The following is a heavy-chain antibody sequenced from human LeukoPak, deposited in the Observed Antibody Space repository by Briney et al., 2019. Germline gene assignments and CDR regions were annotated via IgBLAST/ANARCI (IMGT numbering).Heavy chain of an antibody. V-gene: IGHV4-59*12. CDR2: IYYSGST. CDR1: GGSISSYY. CDR3: ARGGDYYDSSGYFGWFDP. Sequence: SETLSLTCTVSGGSISSYYWSWIRQPPGKGLEWIGYIYYSGSTNYNPSLKSRVTISVDTSKNQSSLKLSSVTAADTAVYYCARGGDYYDSSGYFGWFDPWGQGTLVTVSS. D-gene: IGHD3-22*01. J-gene: IGHJ5*02.